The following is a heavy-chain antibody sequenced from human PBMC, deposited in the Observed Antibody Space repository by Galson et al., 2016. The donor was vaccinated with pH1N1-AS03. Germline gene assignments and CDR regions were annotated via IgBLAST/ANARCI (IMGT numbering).Heavy chain of an antibody. D-gene: IGHD6-13*01. CDR3: SRDELGVGIVPVGTKTFEY. Sequence: SVKVSCKASGYTFTNYAISWVRQAPGQGLEWMGWSSAYNFNTNYAQNFKGRVTMTTDTSTSTAYMELRSLNSDDTAVYYCSRDELGVGIVPVGTKTFEYWGQGTLVIVSS. V-gene: IGHV1-18*01. J-gene: IGHJ4*02. CDR1: GYTFTNYA. CDR2: SSAYNFNT.